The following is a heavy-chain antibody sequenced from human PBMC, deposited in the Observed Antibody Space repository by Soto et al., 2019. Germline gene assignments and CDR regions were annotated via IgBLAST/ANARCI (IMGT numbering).Heavy chain of an antibody. CDR3: ARVGGVGAHPGADY. CDR2: VIPVLGQA. D-gene: IGHD1-26*01. V-gene: IGHV1-69*13. CDR1: GGIFSSYA. J-gene: IGHJ4*02. Sequence: ASVKVSCKASGGIFSSYASSWLRQAPGQGLEWMGAVIPVLGQAYYAQALQDRVTITADESTRTAYMELSSLTSEDTAVYVCARVGGVGAHPGADYWGGGTLLAV.